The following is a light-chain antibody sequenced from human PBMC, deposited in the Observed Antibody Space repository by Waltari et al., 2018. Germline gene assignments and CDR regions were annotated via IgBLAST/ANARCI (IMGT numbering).Light chain of an antibody. CDR3: QQGSSFPPT. CDR1: PDISNG. V-gene: IGKV1-12*01. CDR2: GAF. J-gene: IGKJ1*01. Sequence: DIQINQPPSSVSASVGDRVTITFRASPDISNGLAWYQQKPGKGPNLLIFGAFTLQSGVPSRFSGSGSGTDFTLTISGLQPEDSATYFCQQGSSFPPTFGQGTKVEIK.